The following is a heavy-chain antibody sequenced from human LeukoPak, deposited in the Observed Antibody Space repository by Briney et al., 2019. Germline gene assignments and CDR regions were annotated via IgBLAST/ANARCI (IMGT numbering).Heavy chain of an antibody. D-gene: IGHD2-2*01. J-gene: IGHJ3*01. V-gene: IGHV3-23*01. CDR1: GFTFNNNA. CDR3: ARCTASCYANAFDV. CDR2: INGGGDAA. Sequence: GGSLRLSCTASGFTFNNNAMSWVRQAPGKGLEWVSAINGGGDAAEYTDSVKGRFTISRDNSKNTLYLQMNSLRPEDTAVYYCARCTASCYANAFDVWGQGTLLTVSS.